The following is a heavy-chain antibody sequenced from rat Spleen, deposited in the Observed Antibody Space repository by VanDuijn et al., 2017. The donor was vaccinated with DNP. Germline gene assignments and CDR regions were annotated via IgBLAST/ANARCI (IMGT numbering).Heavy chain of an antibody. CDR1: GFTFSNSD. D-gene: IGHD1-6*01. CDR2: ISSNSINT. V-gene: IGHV5-25*01. J-gene: IGHJ4*01. Sequence: EVQLVETGGGLVQPGRSMTVSCAVSGFTFSNSDMAWLRQAPTKGLEWVAIISSNSINTYYRDSVKGRFTISRDNAKSTLYLQMNSLRSEDMATYYCARQKNVYYGPSGAMDAWGQGTSVTVSS. CDR3: ARQKNVYYGPSGAMDA.